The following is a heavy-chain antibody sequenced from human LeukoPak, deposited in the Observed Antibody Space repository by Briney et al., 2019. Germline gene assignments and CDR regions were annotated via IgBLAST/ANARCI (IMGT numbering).Heavy chain of an antibody. CDR3: ARELSGDVIDS. Sequence: PGGSLRLSCVGSGFTFRKHWMTWDRQAPGKGLEWVANIKEEGSEENYVDSVKGRFTIYRDNAKKSVYLRMNSLRAEDTAVYYCARELSGDVIDSWGQGTLVTVSS. J-gene: IGHJ5*01. D-gene: IGHD5-24*01. CDR2: IKEEGSEE. CDR1: GFTFRKHW. V-gene: IGHV3-7*01.